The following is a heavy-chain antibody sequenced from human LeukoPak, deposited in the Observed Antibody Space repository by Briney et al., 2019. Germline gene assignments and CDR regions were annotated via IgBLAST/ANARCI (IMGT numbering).Heavy chain of an antibody. J-gene: IGHJ4*02. CDR2: MYYSGST. CDR1: GGSISSYY. Sequence: SETLSLTCTVSGGSISSYYWSWIRQPPGKGLEWIGYMYYSGSTNYNPSLKSRVTISVDTSKNQFSLKLSSVTAADTAVYYCAREKSPDYCSGGSCYFDHWGQGTLATVSS. D-gene: IGHD2-15*01. CDR3: AREKSPDYCSGGSCYFDH. V-gene: IGHV4-59*01.